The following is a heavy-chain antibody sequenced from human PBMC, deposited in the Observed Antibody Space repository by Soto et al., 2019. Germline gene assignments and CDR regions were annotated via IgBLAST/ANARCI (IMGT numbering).Heavy chain of an antibody. J-gene: IGHJ5*02. CDR2: IYYSGST. CDR1: GGSISSSSYY. V-gene: IGHV4-39*01. Sequence: PSETLSLTCTVSGGSISSSSYYWGWIRQPPGKGLEWIGSIYYSGSTYYNPSLKSRVTISVDTSKNQFSLKLSSVTAADTAVYYCASSIAVAGTVYNWFDPWGQGTLVTVSS. D-gene: IGHD6-19*01. CDR3: ASSIAVAGTVYNWFDP.